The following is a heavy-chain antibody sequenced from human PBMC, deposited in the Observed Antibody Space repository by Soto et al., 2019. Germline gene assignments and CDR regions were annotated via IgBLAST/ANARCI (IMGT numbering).Heavy chain of an antibody. D-gene: IGHD1-1*01. CDR3: ARGRGPGAERYYGMDV. CDR1: GGSFSGYY. Sequence: QVQLQQWGAGLLKPSETLSLTCAVYGGSFSGYYWSWIRQPPGKGLAWIGEINHSGSTNYNPSLKSRVTISVDTSKNQFSLKLSSVTAADTAVYYCARGRGPGAERYYGMDVWGQGTTVTVSS. J-gene: IGHJ6*02. CDR2: INHSGST. V-gene: IGHV4-34*01.